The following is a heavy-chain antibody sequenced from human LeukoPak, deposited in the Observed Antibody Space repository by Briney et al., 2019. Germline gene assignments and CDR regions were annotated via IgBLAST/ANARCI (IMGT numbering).Heavy chain of an antibody. J-gene: IGHJ2*01. D-gene: IGHD3-22*01. CDR3: AKSHYYDSSGYYYEDWYFDL. CDR1: GFTFSSYE. V-gene: IGHV3-48*03. CDR2: ISSSGSTI. Sequence: GGSLRLSCAASGFTFSSYEMNWVRQAPGKGLEWVSYISSSGSTIYYADSVKGRFTISRDNSKNTLYLQMNSLRAEDTAVYYCAKSHYYDSSGYYYEDWYFDLWGRGTLVTVSS.